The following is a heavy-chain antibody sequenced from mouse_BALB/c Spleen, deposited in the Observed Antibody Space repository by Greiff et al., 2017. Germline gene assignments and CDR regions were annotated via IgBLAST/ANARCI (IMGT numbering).Heavy chain of an antibody. CDR3: TRDYYGDY. CDR1: GFTFSSYT. Sequence: EVQGVESGGGLVKPGGSMKLSCAASGFTFSSYTMSWVRQTPEKRLEWVATISSGGSYTYYPDSVKGRFTISRDNAKNTLYLQMSSLKSEDTAMYYCTRDYYGDYWGQGTTLTVSS. J-gene: IGHJ2*01. CDR2: ISSGGSYT. V-gene: IGHV5-6-4*01.